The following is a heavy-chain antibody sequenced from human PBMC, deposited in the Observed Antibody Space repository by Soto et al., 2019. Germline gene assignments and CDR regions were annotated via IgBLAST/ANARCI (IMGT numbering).Heavy chain of an antibody. CDR1: GGTFSRYT. CDR2: ITPMFGTP. Sequence: GASVKVSCKASGGTFSRYTIIWVRQAPGQGLEWMGGITPMFGTPNYAQKFQGRVTITADESTSTAYMELSSLRSEDTAMYYCARDGTIYDSSDYYYIYWGQGTLDTV. CDR3: ARDGTIYDSSDYYYIY. V-gene: IGHV1-69*13. D-gene: IGHD3-22*01. J-gene: IGHJ4*02.